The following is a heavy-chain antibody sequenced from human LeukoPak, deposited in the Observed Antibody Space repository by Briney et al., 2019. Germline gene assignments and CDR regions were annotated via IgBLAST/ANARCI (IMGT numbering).Heavy chain of an antibody. D-gene: IGHD4-17*01. CDR2: IKQDGSEK. CDR3: ASLHDYGDYFRNY. J-gene: IGHJ4*02. Sequence: GGSLRLSCAASGFTFSSYWMSWVRQAPGKGLEWVANIKQDGSEKYYVDSVKGRFTISRDNAKNSLYLQMYSLRAEDTAVYYCASLHDYGDYFRNYWGQGTLVTVSS. CDR1: GFTFSSYW. V-gene: IGHV3-7*01.